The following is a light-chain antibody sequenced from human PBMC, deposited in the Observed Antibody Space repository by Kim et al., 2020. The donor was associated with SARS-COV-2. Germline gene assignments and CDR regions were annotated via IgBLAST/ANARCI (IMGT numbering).Light chain of an antibody. CDR2: DVT. CDR3: SSYTASSTL. J-gene: IGLJ1*01. CDR1: SSDVGAYRY. V-gene: IGLV2-14*03. Sequence: QSALTQPASVSGSPGQSITISCTGTSSDVGAYRYVSWYQQHPGKAPKLMIYDVTNRPSGVSNRFSGSKSGNTASLTISGLQAEDEADYYCSSYTASSTLFGTGTEVTFL.